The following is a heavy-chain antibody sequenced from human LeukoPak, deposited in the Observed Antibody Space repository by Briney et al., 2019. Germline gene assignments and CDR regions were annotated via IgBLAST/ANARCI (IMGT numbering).Heavy chain of an antibody. CDR3: ASHLRYRSGWYDWFDP. J-gene: IGHJ5*02. Sequence: SETLSLTYNVSGGSIGRRNCYWSWIRQPPGKGLEWIGSVYYSGTTHYNSSLKSRVSISVDTSKNHFSLKLNSVTAADTAMYYCASHLRYRSGWYDWFDPWGQGTPVTVSS. CDR2: VYYSGTT. V-gene: IGHV4-39*02. D-gene: IGHD6-19*01. CDR1: GGSIGRRNCY.